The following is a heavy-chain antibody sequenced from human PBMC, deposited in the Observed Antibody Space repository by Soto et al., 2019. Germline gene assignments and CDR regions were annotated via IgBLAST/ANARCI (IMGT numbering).Heavy chain of an antibody. CDR3: TRLYGV. J-gene: IGHJ6*02. D-gene: IGHD3-10*01. CDR1: GLTFSNTW. CDR2: IKSNPDGGTT. Sequence: EVQLVESGGGFVKPGGSLRLSCAASGLTFSNTWLNWVRQGPVRGLEWVGRIKSNPDGGTTDYAAPVKGRFTISRDDSKNTMYLVMDSLKTEDTAVYYCTRLYGVWGQGTTVTVSS. V-gene: IGHV3-15*07.